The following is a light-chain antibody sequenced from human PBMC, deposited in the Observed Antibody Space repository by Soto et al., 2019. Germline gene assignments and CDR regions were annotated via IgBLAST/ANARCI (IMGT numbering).Light chain of an antibody. CDR1: NIGIKN. J-gene: IGLJ2*01. Sequence: SYELSQPLSVSVALGQTARITCGGDNIGIKNVHWYQQKAGRAPVLVIYRDGNRPSGIPDRFSGSNSRNTATLTISRAQAGDEPDYYGQVWDRSNVVIVVGTKLTVL. V-gene: IGLV3-9*01. CDR3: QVWDRSNVV. CDR2: RDG.